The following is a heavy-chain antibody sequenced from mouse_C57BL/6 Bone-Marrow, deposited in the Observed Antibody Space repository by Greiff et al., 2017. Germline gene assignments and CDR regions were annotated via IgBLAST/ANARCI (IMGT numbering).Heavy chain of an antibody. CDR2: IYPGSGST. CDR1: GYTFTSYW. Sequence: VQLQQPGAELVKPGASVKMSCKASGYTFTSYWITWVKQRPGQGLEWIGDIYPGSGSTNYNEKFKSKATLTVDTSSSTAYMQLSSLTSEDSAVYYCARSNIYYDYDDCWGQGTTLTVSS. D-gene: IGHD2-4*01. CDR3: ARSNIYYDYDDC. V-gene: IGHV1-55*01. J-gene: IGHJ2*01.